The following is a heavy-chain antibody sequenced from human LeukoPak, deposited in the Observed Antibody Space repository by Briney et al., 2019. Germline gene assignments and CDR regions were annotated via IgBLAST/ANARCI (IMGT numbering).Heavy chain of an antibody. Sequence: ASVKVSCKTSGYSFTDYYMHWVRQAPGQGLEWMGWINPNSGGTNYAQKFQGRVTMTRDTSISTAYMELSRLRSDDTAVYYCARGRGVLLWFGDPWGQGTLVTVSS. CDR3: ARGRGVLLWFGDP. CDR1: GYSFTDYY. D-gene: IGHD3-10*01. J-gene: IGHJ5*02. CDR2: INPNSGGT. V-gene: IGHV1-2*02.